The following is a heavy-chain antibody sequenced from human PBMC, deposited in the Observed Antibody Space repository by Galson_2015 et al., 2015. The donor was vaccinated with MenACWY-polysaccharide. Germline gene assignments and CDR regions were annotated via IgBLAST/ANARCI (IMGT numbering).Heavy chain of an antibody. Sequence: SLRLSCAASGFTFSSYTMSWVRQAPGKRLEWVSGVSGSGASTYYADSVKGRFTISRDNSKSTLYLQMNSLRAEDTAVYYCANPGLSTGRSSDVDYWGQGTLVTVSS. V-gene: IGHV3-23*01. D-gene: IGHD6-25*01. CDR3: ANPGLSTGRSSDVDY. CDR1: GFTFSSYT. J-gene: IGHJ4*02. CDR2: VSGSGAST.